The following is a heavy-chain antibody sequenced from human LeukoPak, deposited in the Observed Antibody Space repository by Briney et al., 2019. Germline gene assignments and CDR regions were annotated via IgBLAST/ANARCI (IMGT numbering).Heavy chain of an antibody. CDR3: VRDFSPSSYYYDIVGQTSDY. V-gene: IGHV1-8*01. D-gene: IGHD3-22*01. CDR2: MNPNSGNT. Sequence: ASVKVSCKASGYTSTSYDINWVRQATGQGLEWMGWMNPNSGNTGYAQKFQGRVTMTRDTSTSTVYMELSSLRSEDTAVYYCVRDFSPSSYYYDIVGQTSDYWGQGTLVTVSS. J-gene: IGHJ4*02. CDR1: GYTSTSYD.